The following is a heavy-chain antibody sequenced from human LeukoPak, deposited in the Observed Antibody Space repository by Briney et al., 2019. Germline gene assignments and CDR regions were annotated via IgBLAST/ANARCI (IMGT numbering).Heavy chain of an antibody. Sequence: GGTLRLSCAVSGVTFSRDGVSWGGEAGGKGGEGGGEVEEDGNEREYVDTVKGRFTISRDNAKNSLYLQMNSLRAEDTAVYYCARDAGNSSGWYGLWRSDYYMDVWGKPTTVTVS. V-gene: IGHV3-7*01. D-gene: IGHD6-19*01. CDR2: VEEDGNER. J-gene: IGHJ6*03. CDR3: ARDAGNSSGWYGLWRSDYYMDV. CDR1: GVTFSRDG.